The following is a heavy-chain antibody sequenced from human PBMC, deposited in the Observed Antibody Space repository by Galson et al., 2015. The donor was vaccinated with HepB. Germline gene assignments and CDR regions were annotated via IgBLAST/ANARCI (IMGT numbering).Heavy chain of an antibody. CDR2: IIPVFGTA. CDR1: GGTFSGHA. CDR3: ARDKGPSTMYTLPDTGRVCYYYCGLGV. V-gene: IGHV1-69*06. D-gene: IGHD5-24*01. J-gene: IGHJ6*04. Sequence: SVKVSCKASGGTFSGHAISWVRQAPGQGLEWMGGIIPVFGTANYARKFQGRVTITADKSTSTAYMVLSSLRSEDTAVYYCARDKGPSTMYTLPDTGRVCYYYCGLGVGGTGATDCVSS.